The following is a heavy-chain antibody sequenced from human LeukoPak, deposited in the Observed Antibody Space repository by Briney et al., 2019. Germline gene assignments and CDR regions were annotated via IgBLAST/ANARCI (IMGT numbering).Heavy chain of an antibody. J-gene: IGHJ4*02. D-gene: IGHD5-18*01. CDR1: GGSFSGYY. CDR2: INHSGST. Sequence: PSETLSLTCAVYGGSFSGYYGSWIRQPPGKGLEWIGEINHSGSTNYNPSLKSRVTISVDTSKNQFSLKLSSVTAADTAVYYCARQRGYSYGTRFDYWGQGTLVTVSS. CDR3: ARQRGYSYGTRFDY. V-gene: IGHV4-34*01.